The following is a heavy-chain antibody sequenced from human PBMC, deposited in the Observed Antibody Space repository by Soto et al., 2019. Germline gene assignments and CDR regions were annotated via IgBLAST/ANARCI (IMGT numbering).Heavy chain of an antibody. CDR1: GFTFSSYA. CDR2: ISYDGSNK. Sequence: PGGSLRLSCAASGFTFSSYAMHWVRQAPGKGLEWVAVISYDGSNKYYADSVKGRFTISRDNSKNTLYLQMNSLRAEDTAVYYCARDRGRLLWFGESLMDVWGQGTTVTVSS. J-gene: IGHJ6*02. V-gene: IGHV3-30-3*01. D-gene: IGHD3-10*01. CDR3: ARDRGRLLWFGESLMDV.